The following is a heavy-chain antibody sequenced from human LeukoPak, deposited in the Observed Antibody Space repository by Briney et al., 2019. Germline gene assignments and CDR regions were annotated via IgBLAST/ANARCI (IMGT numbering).Heavy chain of an antibody. CDR1: GGLISISTYY. Sequence: KPSETLSLTCTVSGGLISISTYYWGWIRQPPGKGLEWIGSIYYSGTTHYNPSLKSRVTIAVDTPKNQFSLKLSSVTAADTAVYYCAREDPAPVGYSSSLGYWGQGTLVTVSS. J-gene: IGHJ4*02. V-gene: IGHV4-39*07. D-gene: IGHD6-6*01. CDR2: IYYSGTT. CDR3: AREDPAPVGYSSSLGY.